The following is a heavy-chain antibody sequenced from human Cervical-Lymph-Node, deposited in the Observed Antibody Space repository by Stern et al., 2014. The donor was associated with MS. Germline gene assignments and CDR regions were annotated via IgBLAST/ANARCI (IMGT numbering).Heavy chain of an antibody. CDR1: GGSISSYF. CDR2: ISHSGST. CDR3: AREAPGGSGWTPFDY. J-gene: IGHJ4*02. V-gene: IGHV4-59*01. D-gene: IGHD6-19*01. Sequence: QVQLQESGPGLVKPSETLSLTCTVSGGSISSYFWSWIRQSPGRALEWIGYISHSGSTYSNPSLKSRVTISRDTSKNHLSLKLRSVTAADTAVYYCAREAPGGSGWTPFDYWGQGILVTVSS.